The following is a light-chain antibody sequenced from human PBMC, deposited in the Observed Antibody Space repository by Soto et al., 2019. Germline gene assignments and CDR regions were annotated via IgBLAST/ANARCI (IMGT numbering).Light chain of an antibody. CDR2: EVS. Sequence: QSVLTQPASVSGSPGQSITISCTGTSSDIGGYNYVSWYQQHPGNAPKLLIYEVSHRPSGASNRFSGSKSGNTASLTISWLKAEDEADYYCSSYTTSSTLVFGGGTKLTVL. J-gene: IGLJ3*02. CDR3: SSYTTSSTLV. V-gene: IGLV2-14*01. CDR1: SSDIGGYNY.